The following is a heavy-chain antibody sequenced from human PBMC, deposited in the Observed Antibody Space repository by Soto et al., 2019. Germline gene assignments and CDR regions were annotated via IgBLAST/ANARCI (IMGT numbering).Heavy chain of an antibody. V-gene: IGHV4-30-4*01. CDR3: ARKYSRSLGKNYYYYGMDV. CDR2: IYYSGST. D-gene: IGHD6-6*01. CDR1: GGSISSGDYY. Sequence: SETLSLTCTVSGGSISSGDYYWSWIRQPPGKGLEWIGYIYYSGSTYSNPSLKSRVTITVDTSTNQFSLKLSSVTAAVTAVYYCARKYSRSLGKNYYYYGMDVWGQGTTVTVSS. J-gene: IGHJ6*02.